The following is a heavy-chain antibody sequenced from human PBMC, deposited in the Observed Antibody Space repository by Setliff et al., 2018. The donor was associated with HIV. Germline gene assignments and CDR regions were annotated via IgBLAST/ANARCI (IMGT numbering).Heavy chain of an antibody. CDR3: ARGMGGSQVGGDAFDI. CDR2: IYDSGST. CDR1: GYSISSGYY. J-gene: IGHJ3*02. Sequence: SETLSLTCAVSGYSISSGYYWGWIWQPPGKGLEWIGSIYDSGSTHNNPSLKSRVTISVDTSKNHFSLKQSSVTAADTAVYYCARGMGGSQVGGDAFDICGQGTTVTVS. V-gene: IGHV4-38-2*01. D-gene: IGHD1-26*01.